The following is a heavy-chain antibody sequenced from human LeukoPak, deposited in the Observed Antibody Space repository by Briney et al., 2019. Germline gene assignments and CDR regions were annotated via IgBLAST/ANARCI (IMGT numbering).Heavy chain of an antibody. CDR1: GGSISGYY. Sequence: SETLSLTCIVSGGSISGYYWNWIRQPAGKGLEWIGRIYTSGSTNYNPSLKSRVTISVDTSKNQFSLKLSSVTAADTAVYYCARRLKYSSSWRPYYFDYWGQGTLVTVSS. CDR3: ARRLKYSSSWRPYYFDY. J-gene: IGHJ4*02. V-gene: IGHV4-4*07. CDR2: IYTSGST. D-gene: IGHD6-13*01.